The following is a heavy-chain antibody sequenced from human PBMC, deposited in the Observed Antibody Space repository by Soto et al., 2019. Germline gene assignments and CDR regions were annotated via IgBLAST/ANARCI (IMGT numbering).Heavy chain of an antibody. CDR2: IYYSGST. CDR3: ARDGSGSHYGDYLLDY. CDR1: GGSISSGDYY. J-gene: IGHJ4*02. D-gene: IGHD4-17*01. V-gene: IGHV4-30-4*01. Sequence: SETLSLTCTVSGGSISSGDYYWSWIRQPPGKGLEWIGYIYYSGSTYYNPSLKSRVTISVDTSKNQFSLKLSSVTAADTVVYYCARDGSGSHYGDYLLDYWGQGTLVTVSS.